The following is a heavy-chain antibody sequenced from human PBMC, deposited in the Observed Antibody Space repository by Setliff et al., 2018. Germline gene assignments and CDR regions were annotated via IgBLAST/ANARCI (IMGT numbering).Heavy chain of an antibody. CDR2: ITTSGSTI. D-gene: IGHD6-19*01. CDR3: ASHEPWLWNAFDI. V-gene: IGHV3-48*03. CDR1: GFTFRSYE. J-gene: IGHJ3*02. Sequence: GGSLRLSCAASGFTFRSYEMNWVRQAPGKGPEWISYITTSGSTIYYADSVKGRFTISRDNAKNSLYLQMNSLRAEDTAVYYCASHEPWLWNAFDIWGQGTMVTVSS.